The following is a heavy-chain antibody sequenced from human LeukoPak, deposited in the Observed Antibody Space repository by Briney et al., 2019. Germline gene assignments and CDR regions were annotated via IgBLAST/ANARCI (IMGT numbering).Heavy chain of an antibody. J-gene: IGHJ5*02. CDR1: GFTFSTYV. D-gene: IGHD2-15*01. CDR3: AKTQGYYDA. Sequence: PGGSLRLSCAASGFTFSTYVMTWVRQAPGKGLELVSGIWGADDKTVYGDAVNGRFTISRDNSKNTLYLQMNSLRADDTAVYYCAKTQGYYDAWGQGALVTVPS. CDR2: IWGADDKT. V-gene: IGHV3-23*01.